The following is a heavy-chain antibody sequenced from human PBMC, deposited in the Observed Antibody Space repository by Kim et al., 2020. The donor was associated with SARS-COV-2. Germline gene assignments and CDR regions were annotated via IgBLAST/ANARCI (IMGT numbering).Heavy chain of an antibody. CDR3: TTAVSGRRGSGFR. J-gene: IGHJ4*02. V-gene: IGHV3-15*01. D-gene: IGHD6-19*01. Sequence: AAPVKGRFTTSRDDSKNTQYLQMNSLKTEDTAVYYCTTAVSGRRGSGFRWGQGTLVTVSS.